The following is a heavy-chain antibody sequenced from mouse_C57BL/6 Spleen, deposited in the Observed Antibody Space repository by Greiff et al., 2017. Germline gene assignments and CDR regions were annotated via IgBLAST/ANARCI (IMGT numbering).Heavy chain of an antibody. CDR1: GYTFTDYN. J-gene: IGHJ4*01. D-gene: IGHD1-1*01. Sequence: EVKLMESGPELVKPGASVKIPCKASGYTFTDYNMDWVKQSHGKSLEWIGDINPNNGGTIYNQKFKGKATLTVDKSSSTAYMELRSLTSEDTAVYYCARKYYGSSDGAMDYWGQGTSVTVSS. CDR2: INPNNGGT. V-gene: IGHV1-18*01. CDR3: ARKYYGSSDGAMDY.